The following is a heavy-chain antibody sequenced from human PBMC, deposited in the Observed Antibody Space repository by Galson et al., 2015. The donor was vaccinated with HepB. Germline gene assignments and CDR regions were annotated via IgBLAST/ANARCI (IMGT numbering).Heavy chain of an antibody. CDR3: AKQNADYGDYGALD. CDR1: GFRFSDYY. V-gene: IGHV3-11*01. J-gene: IGHJ4*02. Sequence: SLRLSCATSGFRFSDYYRTWVRQAPGKGLEWLSYITSSGNTIYYADSVKGRFTASRDNAKNSLYLQMNSLRVEDTAVYYCAKQNADYGDYGALDWGQGTLVTVSS. D-gene: IGHD4-17*01. CDR2: ITSSGNTI.